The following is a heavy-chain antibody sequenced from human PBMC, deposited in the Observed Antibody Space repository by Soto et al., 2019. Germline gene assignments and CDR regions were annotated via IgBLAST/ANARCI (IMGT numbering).Heavy chain of an antibody. Sequence: GGSLRLSCAASGFTFSSYSMHWVRQAPGKGLEWVSYIRSSSSNIYYADSVKGRFTVSRDNAKNSLYLQMNSLRAEDTAVYYCARDITNWGSLGYFDYWGQGTLVTVSS. V-gene: IGHV3-48*01. J-gene: IGHJ4*02. CDR3: ARDITNWGSLGYFDY. CDR2: IRSSSSNI. D-gene: IGHD7-27*01. CDR1: GFTFSSYS.